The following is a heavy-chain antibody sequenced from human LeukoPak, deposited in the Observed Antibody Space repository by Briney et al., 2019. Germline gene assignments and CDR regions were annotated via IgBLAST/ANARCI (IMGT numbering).Heavy chain of an antibody. V-gene: IGHV3-7*01. J-gene: IGHJ4*02. CDR3: VRDPVDY. CDR1: GFTFTNYW. CDR2: IKQDASDK. Sequence: GGSLRLSCAASGFTFTNYWLSWVRQAPGKGLEWVASIKQDASDKYYVDSVKGRFTISRDNAKNSLFLQMISLRAEDTALYYCVRDPVDYWGQGILVTVSS.